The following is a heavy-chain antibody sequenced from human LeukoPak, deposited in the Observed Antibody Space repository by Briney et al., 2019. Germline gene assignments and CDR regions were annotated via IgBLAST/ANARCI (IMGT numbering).Heavy chain of an antibody. CDR3: MNPNHYGSGR. CDR2: TSGSGGST. Sequence: PGGSLRLSCAVSGFTFGSYAMSWVRQAPGKGLEWVSATSGSGGSTYYADSVKGRFTISKDNSENTLYLQMNSLRPEDTAVYYCMNPNHYGSGRWGQGTLVTVSS. D-gene: IGHD3-10*01. CDR1: GFTFGSYA. J-gene: IGHJ4*02. V-gene: IGHV3-23*01.